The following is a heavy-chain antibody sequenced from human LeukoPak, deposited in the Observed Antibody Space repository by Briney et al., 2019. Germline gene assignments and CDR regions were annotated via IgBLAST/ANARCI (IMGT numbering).Heavy chain of an antibody. CDR2: IDNSDNT. CDR1: EFTVSSNY. Sequence: GGSLRLSCAASEFTVSSNYMSWVRQAPGKGLEWVSVIDNSDNTYYADSVKGRFTISRDNSKNTLYLQMNSLRAEDTAFYYCARGSGRGGLMDVWGKGTTVTVSS. CDR3: ARGSGRGGLMDV. J-gene: IGHJ6*03. V-gene: IGHV3-53*01. D-gene: IGHD6-25*01.